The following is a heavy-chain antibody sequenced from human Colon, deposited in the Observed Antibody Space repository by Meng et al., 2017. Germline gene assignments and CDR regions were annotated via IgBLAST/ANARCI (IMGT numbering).Heavy chain of an antibody. CDR3: ARDTLYGTDY. D-gene: IGHD4-17*01. J-gene: IGHJ4*02. Sequence: QVHPHESGPGLVGPSDDLSLVCTVPGGSIKSGGYHWSWVRQHPGKGLEYIGFMSDSGTTDYHPSLRSRVSISEIGSSKNQFSLTLRSVTAADTATYFCARDTLYGTDYWGQGVLVTVSS. V-gene: IGHV4-31*03. CDR1: GGSIKSGGYH. CDR2: MSDSGTT.